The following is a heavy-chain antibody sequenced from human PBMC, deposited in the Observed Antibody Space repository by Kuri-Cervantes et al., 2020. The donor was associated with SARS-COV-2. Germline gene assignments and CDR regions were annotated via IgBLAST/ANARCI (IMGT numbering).Heavy chain of an antibody. J-gene: IGHJ4*02. CDR3: ARDHFIAAERYFDY. CDR2: IIPIFGTA. Sequence: SVTVSCQASGGTFSSYAICWVRQAPGPGLEWMGGIIPIFGTANYAQKFQGRVTITADKSTSTAYMELSSLRAEDTAVYYCARDHFIAAERYFDYWGQGTLVTVSS. V-gene: IGHV1-69*06. CDR1: GGTFSSYA. D-gene: IGHD6-6*01.